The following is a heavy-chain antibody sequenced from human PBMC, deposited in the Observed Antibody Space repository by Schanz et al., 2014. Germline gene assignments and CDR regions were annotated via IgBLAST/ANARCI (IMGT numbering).Heavy chain of an antibody. V-gene: IGHV1-18*01. J-gene: IGHJ4*02. D-gene: IGHD6-19*01. CDR1: GYTFTDYG. Sequence: QVQVVQSGAEVKKPGASVKVSCKASGYTFTDYGVIWVRQAPGQGLEWMGWISAYNGDTNFAQKFQDRVIMTTDTTTTTAYMELRSLRSDDTAVYYCARGGYSSGWYDRDIAHFDYWGQGTLVTVSS. CDR3: ARGGYSSGWYDRDIAHFDY. CDR2: ISAYNGDT.